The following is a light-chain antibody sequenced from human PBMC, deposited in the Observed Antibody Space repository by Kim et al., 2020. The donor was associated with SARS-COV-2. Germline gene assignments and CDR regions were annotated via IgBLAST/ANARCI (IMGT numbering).Light chain of an antibody. CDR1: QNVLDSDKHKNL. J-gene: IGKJ1*01. Sequence: ATNNCQYSQNVLDSDKHKNLLAWYQQKPGPPPTLLILWASTRESVVPDRFSGSGSGTDFTLTISYLHAEDGAVYYFQQYRVYPRTFGQGTKMDIK. V-gene: IGKV4-1*01. CDR2: WAS. CDR3: QQYRVYPRT.